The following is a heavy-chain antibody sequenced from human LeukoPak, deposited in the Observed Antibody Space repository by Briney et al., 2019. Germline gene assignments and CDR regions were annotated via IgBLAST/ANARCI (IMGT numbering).Heavy chain of an antibody. Sequence: PSETLSLTCAVYGGSFSGYYWSWIRQPPGKGLEWIGEINHSGSTNYNPSLKSRVTISVDTSKNQFSLKLSSVTAADTAVYYCQAKWYPPAQRALSYFDYWGQGTLVTVSS. CDR3: QAKWYPPAQRALSYFDY. V-gene: IGHV4-34*01. CDR1: GGSFSGYY. J-gene: IGHJ4*02. CDR2: INHSGST. D-gene: IGHD2-15*01.